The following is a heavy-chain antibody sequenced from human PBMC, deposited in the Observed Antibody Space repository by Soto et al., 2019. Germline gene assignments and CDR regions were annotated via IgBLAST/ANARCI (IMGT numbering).Heavy chain of an antibody. Sequence: ELQLVESGGDLVQPGGSLRLSCAASGFAFSGYWMSWVRQAPGKGLEGVANIKQDVSEKDYVDSVKGRFTISRDNAKNSLYLQMTSPRVEYTAVYYCARATRVDAYWGQGTLVTFSS. CDR3: ARATRVDAY. D-gene: IGHD4-17*01. CDR1: GFAFSGYW. V-gene: IGHV3-7*01. J-gene: IGHJ4*02. CDR2: IKQDVSEK.